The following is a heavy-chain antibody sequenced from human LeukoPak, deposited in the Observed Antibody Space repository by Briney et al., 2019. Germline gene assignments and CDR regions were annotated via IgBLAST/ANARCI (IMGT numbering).Heavy chain of an antibody. CDR2: ISGDGSST. V-gene: IGHV3-74*01. CDR1: GFTFSSYW. D-gene: IGHD6-13*01. J-gene: IGHJ5*02. Sequence: PGGSLRLSCAASGFTFSSYWMYWVRQAPGKGLVWVSRISGDGSSTSYADSVKGRFTISRDNAKNTLYLQMNSLRVEDTAVYYCARGYTSSPNWFDPWGQGTLVTVSS. CDR3: ARGYTSSPNWFDP.